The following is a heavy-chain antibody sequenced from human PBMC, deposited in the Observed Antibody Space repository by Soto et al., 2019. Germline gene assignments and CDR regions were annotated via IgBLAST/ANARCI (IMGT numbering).Heavy chain of an antibody. CDR3: ARGRVVAATRVPFYFDY. V-gene: IGHV3-33*01. Sequence: GGSLRLSCAASGFTFSSYGMHWVRQAPGKGLEWVAVIWYDGSNKYYADSVKGRFTISRDNSKNTLYLQMNSLRAEDTAVYYCARGRVVAATRVPFYFDYWGQGTLVTVSS. CDR1: GFTFSSYG. J-gene: IGHJ4*02. CDR2: IWYDGSNK. D-gene: IGHD2-15*01.